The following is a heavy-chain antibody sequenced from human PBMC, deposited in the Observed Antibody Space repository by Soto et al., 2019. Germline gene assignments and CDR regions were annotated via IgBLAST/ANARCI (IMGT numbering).Heavy chain of an antibody. Sequence: GSLRLSCAASGFTFTNAWMSWVRQAPGKGLEWVGRVKRKTNGGTTDYAAPVKDRFNISRDDSKNTLYLQMNNLKTEDTAVYYCATCYGSGTYYPQDHLAFWGQRTPVTVSS. D-gene: IGHD3-10*01. V-gene: IGHV3-15*01. CDR1: GFTFTNAW. CDR3: ATCYGSGTYYPQDHLAF. J-gene: IGHJ4*02. CDR2: VKRKTNGGTT.